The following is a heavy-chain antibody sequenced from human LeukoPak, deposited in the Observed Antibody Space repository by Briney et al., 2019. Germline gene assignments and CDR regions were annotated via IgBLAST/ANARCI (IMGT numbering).Heavy chain of an antibody. CDR3: AKQYKSYSYYYYVDV. CDR2: IRGSGGTT. Sequence: GGSLRLSCAASGFTFSSYVMSWVRQAPGKGLEWVSGIRGSGGTTYYADSVKDRFTISRDNSKNTLYLQMNSLRAEDTAVYYCAKQYKSYSYYYYVDVRGKGTTVTVSS. J-gene: IGHJ6*03. CDR1: GFTFSSYV. V-gene: IGHV3-23*01. D-gene: IGHD1-1*01.